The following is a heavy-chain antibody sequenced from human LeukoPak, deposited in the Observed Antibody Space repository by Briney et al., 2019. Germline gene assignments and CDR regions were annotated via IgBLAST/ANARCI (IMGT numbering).Heavy chain of an antibody. CDR3: AREEGEDSSPDY. V-gene: IGHV4-59*12. CDR2: IYYSGST. J-gene: IGHJ4*02. Sequence: SETLSLTCTVSGGSISSYYWSWIRQPPGKGLEWIGYIYYSGSTNYNPSLKSRVTISVDTSKNQFSLKLSSVTAADTAVYYCAREEGEDSSPDYWGQGTLVTVSS. CDR1: GGSISSYY. D-gene: IGHD6-13*01.